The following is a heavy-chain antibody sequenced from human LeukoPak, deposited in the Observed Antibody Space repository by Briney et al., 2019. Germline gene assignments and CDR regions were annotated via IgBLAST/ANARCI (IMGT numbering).Heavy chain of an antibody. D-gene: IGHD3-10*01. V-gene: IGHV5-51*01. J-gene: IGHJ4*02. CDR1: GYSFTSYS. CDR2: IYPGNSDT. CDR3: ARQFLYGSGSYPIDY. Sequence: GESLKISCKGSGYSFTSYSIGWVRQMPGKGLEWMRFIYPGNSDTSYSPSFQGQVTISADKSINTAYLQWGSLKASDTAMYYCARQFLYGSGSYPIDYWGQGTLVTVSS.